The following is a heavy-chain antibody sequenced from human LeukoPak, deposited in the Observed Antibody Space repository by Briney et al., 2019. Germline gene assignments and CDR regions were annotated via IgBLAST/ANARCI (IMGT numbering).Heavy chain of an antibody. V-gene: IGHV4-4*07. D-gene: IGHD6-6*01. CDR1: GFTFDDYA. CDR3: ARENWRSKSIDFDS. CDR2: IYSSGST. J-gene: IGHJ4*02. Sequence: LRLSCAASGFTFDDYAMHWVRQAPGKGLEWIGRIYSSGSTNFNPSLKSRVTMSVDTSKNQFSLRLSSVTAADTAAYFCARENWRSKSIDFDSWGQGTLVTVSS.